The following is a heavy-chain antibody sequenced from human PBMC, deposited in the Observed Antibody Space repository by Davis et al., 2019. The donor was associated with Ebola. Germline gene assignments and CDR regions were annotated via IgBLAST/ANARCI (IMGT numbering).Heavy chain of an antibody. CDR3: ARQGPDYYDSSGYYPSYYFDY. Sequence: GESLKISCKGSGYSFTSYWIGWVRQMPGKGLEWMGIIYPGDSDTRYSPSFQGQVTISADKSISTAYLQWSSLKASDTAMYYCARQGPDYYDSSGYYPSYYFDYWGQGTLVTVSS. J-gene: IGHJ4*02. D-gene: IGHD3-22*01. CDR2: IYPGDSDT. V-gene: IGHV5-51*01. CDR1: GYSFTSYW.